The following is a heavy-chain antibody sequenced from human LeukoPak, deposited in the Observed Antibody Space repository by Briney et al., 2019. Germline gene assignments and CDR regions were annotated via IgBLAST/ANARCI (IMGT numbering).Heavy chain of an antibody. CDR1: GYTFTSYG. D-gene: IGHD3-10*01. V-gene: IGHV1-18*01. CDR3: TRDGFITMVRGVIGDWFDP. J-gene: IGHJ5*02. CDR2: ISAYNGNT. Sequence: GASVKVSCKASGYTFTSYGISWVRQAPGQGLEWMGWISAYNGNTNYAQKLQGRVTMTTDTSTSTAYMELRSLRSDDTAVYYCTRDGFITMVRGVIGDWFDPWGQGTLVTVSS.